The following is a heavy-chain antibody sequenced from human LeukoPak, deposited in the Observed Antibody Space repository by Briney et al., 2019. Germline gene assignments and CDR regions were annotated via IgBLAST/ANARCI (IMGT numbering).Heavy chain of an antibody. Sequence: GGSLRLSCAAPGFTFSDYYMSWVRQAPGKGLEWVSLIYSGGNTNYADSVKGRFTISRDNFKNTLYLQMNSLRAEDTAVYYCARDDRGYGDYWGQGTLVTVSS. V-gene: IGHV3-53*01. CDR2: IYSGGNT. D-gene: IGHD5-12*01. J-gene: IGHJ4*02. CDR3: ARDDRGYGDY. CDR1: GFTFSDYY.